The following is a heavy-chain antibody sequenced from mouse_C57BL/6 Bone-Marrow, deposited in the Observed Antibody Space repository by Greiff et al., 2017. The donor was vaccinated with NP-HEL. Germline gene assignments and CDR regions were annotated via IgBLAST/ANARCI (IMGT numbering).Heavy chain of an antibody. CDR3: ARIYYYSSSVWYFDV. CDR2: INPGSGGT. D-gene: IGHD1-1*01. J-gene: IGHJ1*03. V-gene: IGHV1-54*01. CDR1: GYAFTNYL. Sequence: QVQLQQSGAELVRPGTSVKVSCKASGYAFTNYLIEWVKQRPGQGFEWIGVINPGSGGTNYNEKFKGKATLIADKSPSTASMQLSSLTSEDTAVYYCARIYYYSSSVWYFDVWGTGTTVTVSS.